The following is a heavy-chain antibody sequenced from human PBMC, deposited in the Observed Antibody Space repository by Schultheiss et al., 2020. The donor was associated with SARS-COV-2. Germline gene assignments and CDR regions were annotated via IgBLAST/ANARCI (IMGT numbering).Heavy chain of an antibody. CDR1: GFTFSSYG. CDR2: IKEDGSKE. CDR3: AWGGVYLDGMDV. J-gene: IGHJ6*02. V-gene: IGHV3-7*04. D-gene: IGHD5/OR15-5a*01. Sequence: GGSLRLSCAASGFTFSSYGMHWVRQAPGKGLEWVANIKEDGSKETYVDSVKGRFTISRDNAKNSLYLQMNSLRAEDTAVYYCAWGGVYLDGMDVWGQGTTVTVSS.